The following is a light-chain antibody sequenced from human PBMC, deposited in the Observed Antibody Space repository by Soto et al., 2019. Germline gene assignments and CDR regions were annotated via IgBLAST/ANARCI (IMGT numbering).Light chain of an antibody. CDR2: DVS. CDR3: SSYTSSNNVV. Sequence: QSALTQPASVSGSPGQSITISCTGTSSDVGGYDYVSWYQQHPGKVPKLMIYDVSNRPSGVSNRFSGSKSGNTASLTISGRQAEDEADYYCSSYTSSNNVVFGGGTKLTVL. J-gene: IGLJ2*01. V-gene: IGLV2-14*03. CDR1: SSDVGGYDY.